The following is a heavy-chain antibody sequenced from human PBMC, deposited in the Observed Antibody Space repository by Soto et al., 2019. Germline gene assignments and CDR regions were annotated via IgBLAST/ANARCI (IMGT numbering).Heavy chain of an antibody. CDR1: GGSISSYY. CDR3: ARGYCSGGSCPIPMYYYGMDV. J-gene: IGHJ6*02. CDR2: IYYSGST. Sequence: PSETLSLTCTVSGGSISSYYWSWIRQPPGKGLEWIGYIYYSGSTNYNPSLKSRVTISVDTSKNQSSLKLSSVTAADTAVYYCARGYCSGGSCPIPMYYYGMDVWGQGTTVTVSS. V-gene: IGHV4-59*01. D-gene: IGHD2-15*01.